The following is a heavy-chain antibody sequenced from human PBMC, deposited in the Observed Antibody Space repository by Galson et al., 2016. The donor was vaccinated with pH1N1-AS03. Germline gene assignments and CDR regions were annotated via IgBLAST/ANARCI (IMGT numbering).Heavy chain of an antibody. CDR3: ARDHLGAGTAFDY. CDR1: GDSVSSNTAA. Sequence: SAISGDSVSSNTAAWNWMRQSPSRGLEWLGRTCYRSKWCNNYAVFLTSRITINPDTSKNTFSLQLNSVSPEDTAVYYCARDHLGAGTAFDYWGQGTLVTVSS. J-gene: IGHJ4*02. D-gene: IGHD1-26*01. V-gene: IGHV6-1*01. CDR2: TCYRSKWCN.